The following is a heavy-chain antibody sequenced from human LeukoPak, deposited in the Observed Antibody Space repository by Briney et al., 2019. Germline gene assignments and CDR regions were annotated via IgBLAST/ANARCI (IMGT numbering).Heavy chain of an antibody. CDR1: GGSISSYY. J-gene: IGHJ4*02. D-gene: IGHD3-22*01. Sequence: PSETLSLTCTVSGGSISSYYWSWIRQPPGKGLEWIGYIYYSGSTNYNPSLKSRVTISVDTSKNQFSLKLSSVTAADTAVYYCARDPKYYYDSSGHFDYWGQGTLVTVSS. CDR2: IYYSGST. CDR3: ARDPKYYYDSSGHFDY. V-gene: IGHV4-59*01.